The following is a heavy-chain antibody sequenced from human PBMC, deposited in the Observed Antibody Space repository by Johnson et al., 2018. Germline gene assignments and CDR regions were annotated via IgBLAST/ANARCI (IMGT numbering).Heavy chain of an antibody. J-gene: IGHJ6*02. CDR2: ISWNSGSI. V-gene: IGHV3-9*01. Sequence: VQLVESGGGLVQPGRSLRLSCAASGFTFDDYAMHWVRQAPGKGLEWVSGISWNSGSIDYADSVKGRFTISRDNAKNSLYLQMNSLGAEDTAFYYCAKDLGAYTYYYYGMDGWGHGTTVTVSS. CDR3: AKDLGAYTYYYYGMDG. CDR1: GFTFDDYA. D-gene: IGHD2-2*02.